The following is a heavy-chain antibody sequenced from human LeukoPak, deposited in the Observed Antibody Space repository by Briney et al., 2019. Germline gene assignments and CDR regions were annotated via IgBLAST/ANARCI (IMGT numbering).Heavy chain of an antibody. CDR3: ARGYSSPTDFDY. D-gene: IGHD6-13*01. J-gene: IGHJ4*02. V-gene: IGHV1-69*06. CDR2: IIPIFGTA. CDR1: GGTFSSYA. Sequence: SVTVSCKASGGTFSSYAISWVRQAPGQGLEWMGGIIPIFGTANYAQKFQGRVTITADKSTSTAYMELSSLRSEDTAVYYCARGYSSPTDFDYWGQGTLVTVSS.